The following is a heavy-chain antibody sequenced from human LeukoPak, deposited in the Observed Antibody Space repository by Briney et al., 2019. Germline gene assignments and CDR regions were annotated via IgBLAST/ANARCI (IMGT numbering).Heavy chain of an antibody. CDR1: GGLFSGYY. CDR2: INHSGST. Sequence: SETLSLTCAVYGGLFSGYYWSWIRQPPGKGLEWIGEINHSGSTKYNPSLKNRVTISVDTSKNQFSLKLTSVTAADMAVYYCARHRRKQQPYDSFDYWGQGTLVTVSS. J-gene: IGHJ4*02. V-gene: IGHV4-34*01. CDR3: ARHRRKQQPYDSFDY. D-gene: IGHD6-13*01.